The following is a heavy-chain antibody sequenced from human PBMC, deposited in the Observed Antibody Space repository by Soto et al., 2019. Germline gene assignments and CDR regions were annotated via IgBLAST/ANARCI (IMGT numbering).Heavy chain of an antibody. D-gene: IGHD2-21*02. CDR2: VSGGGDGT. V-gene: IGHV3-23*01. Sequence: EVQLLESGGGLVQPGGSVRLSCAASGFTFTNYAMSWVRQAPGKGLEWVSTVSGGGDGTYYADSVKGRFSTSRDNSRNTVYLQMNSLRAEDTAVYYCAKKGLGSLATYCNYGDCHYAFDLWGQGTIVTVSS. CDR1: GFTFTNYA. CDR3: AKKGLGSLATYCNYGDCHYAFDL. J-gene: IGHJ3*01.